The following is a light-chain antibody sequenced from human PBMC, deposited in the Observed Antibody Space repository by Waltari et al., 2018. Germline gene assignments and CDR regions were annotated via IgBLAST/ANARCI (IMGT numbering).Light chain of an antibody. V-gene: IGKV1-39*01. Sequence: DIQMTQSPSSLSASVGDRVTITCRASQGIRVDLGWYQQKPGRAPKRLIYAASRLQSGVPSRFSGSGSGTDFTLTISSLQPEDFATYYCQQSYSTPLFTFGPGTKVDIK. CDR1: QGIRVD. CDR2: AAS. CDR3: QQSYSTPLFT. J-gene: IGKJ3*01.